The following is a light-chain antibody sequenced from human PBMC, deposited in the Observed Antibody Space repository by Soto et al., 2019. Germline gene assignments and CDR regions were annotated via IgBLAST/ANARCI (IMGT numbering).Light chain of an antibody. J-gene: IGKJ4*01. Sequence: DIQMTQSPSSLSASVGDRVTITCRASHTISRYLTWYQHRPGKAPKLLIYTASSFQDGVPSRISSSGSRTDFTLTISSLQPEDFATSYCQQSYSTPTFGGGTEVDIK. CDR3: QQSYSTPT. CDR2: TAS. V-gene: IGKV1-39*01. CDR1: HTISRY.